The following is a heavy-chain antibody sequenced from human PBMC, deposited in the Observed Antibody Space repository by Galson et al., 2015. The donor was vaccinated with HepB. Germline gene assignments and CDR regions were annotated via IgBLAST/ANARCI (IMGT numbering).Heavy chain of an antibody. CDR3: ARGADYTNGMDV. CDR2: IGTAGDT. Sequence: SLRLSCAASGFTFSSYDMHWVRQATGKGLEWVSAIGTAGDTYYPGSVKGRFTISRENAKNSLYLQMNSLRAGDTAVYYCARGADYTNGMDVWGQGTTVTVSS. CDR1: GFTFSSYD. J-gene: IGHJ6*02. V-gene: IGHV3-13*01. D-gene: IGHD4-11*01.